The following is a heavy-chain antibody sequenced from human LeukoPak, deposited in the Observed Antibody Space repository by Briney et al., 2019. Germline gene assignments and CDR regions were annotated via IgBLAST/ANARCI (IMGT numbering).Heavy chain of an antibody. D-gene: IGHD6-6*01. CDR2: ISGSGGST. V-gene: IGHV3-23*01. CDR3: AKGRIAARALYYYYGMDV. Sequence: GGSLRLSCAASGFTFSSCAMNWVRRAPGKGLEWVSAISGSGGSTYYADSVKGRFTISRDNSKNTLYLQMNSLRGEDTAVYYCAKGRIAARALYYYYGMDVWGQGTTVTVSS. J-gene: IGHJ6*02. CDR1: GFTFSSCA.